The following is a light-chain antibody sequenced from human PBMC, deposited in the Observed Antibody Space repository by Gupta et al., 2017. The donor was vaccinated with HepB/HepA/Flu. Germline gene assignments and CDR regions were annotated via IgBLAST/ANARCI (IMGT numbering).Light chain of an antibody. CDR1: QTVTSH. V-gene: IGKV3-15*01. CDR3: QQQNQCPWP. Sequence: EIVMTQSPSTLSVSPGERATLSCRASQTVTSHLAWYQHKPGQAPRLLIYGASTRATVFPARFSGSGSGTEFTLTISRLQSEDFAVYYCQQQNQCPWPFGQGTKVEIK. CDR2: GAS. J-gene: IGKJ1*01.